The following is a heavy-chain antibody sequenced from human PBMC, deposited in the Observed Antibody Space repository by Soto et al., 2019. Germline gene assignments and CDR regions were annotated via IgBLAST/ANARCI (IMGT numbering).Heavy chain of an antibody. CDR3: AQIPQGGYYYGMDV. CDR2: ISAYNGNT. V-gene: IGHV1-18*01. Sequence: ASVKVSCKASGYTFTSYGISWVRQAPGQGLEWMGWISAYNGNTNYAQKLQGRVTMTTDTSTSTAYMELRSLRSDDTAVYYCAQIPQGGYYYGMDVWGQGTTVTVSS. D-gene: IGHD1-26*01. CDR1: GYTFTSYG. J-gene: IGHJ6*02.